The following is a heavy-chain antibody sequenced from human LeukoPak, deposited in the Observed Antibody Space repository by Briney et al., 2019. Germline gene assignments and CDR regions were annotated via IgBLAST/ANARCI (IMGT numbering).Heavy chain of an antibody. CDR2: ISAYNGNT. Sequence: GASVKVSCKASGYTFTSYGISWVRQAPGQGLEWMGWISAYNGNTNYAQKLQGRVTMTTDTSTSTAYMELRSLRSDDTAVYYCARVSQGTYYYGSGGSTTPFDYWGQGTLVTVSS. D-gene: IGHD3-10*01. CDR3: ARVSQGTYYYGSGGSTTPFDY. J-gene: IGHJ4*02. CDR1: GYTFTSYG. V-gene: IGHV1-18*01.